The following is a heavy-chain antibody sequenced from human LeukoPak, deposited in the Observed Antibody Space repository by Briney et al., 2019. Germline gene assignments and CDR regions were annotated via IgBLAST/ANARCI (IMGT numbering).Heavy chain of an antibody. Sequence: PSETLSLTCTVSGGSISSYYWSWIRQPPGKGLEWIGYFYYSGSTNYNPSLKSRVTISVDTSKNQFSLKLSSVTAADTAVYYCAKADIAVAGAYYFDYWGQGTLVTVSS. CDR2: FYYSGST. CDR1: GGSISSYY. D-gene: IGHD6-19*01. J-gene: IGHJ4*02. CDR3: AKADIAVAGAYYFDY. V-gene: IGHV4-59*01.